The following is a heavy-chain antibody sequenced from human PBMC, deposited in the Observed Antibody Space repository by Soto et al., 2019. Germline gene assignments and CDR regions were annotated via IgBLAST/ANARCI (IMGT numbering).Heavy chain of an antibody. CDR3: AKSRYYCDSSGYSYYYYGMDV. J-gene: IGHJ6*02. CDR2: ISGSGGSP. D-gene: IGHD3-22*01. V-gene: IGHV3-23*01. Sequence: GGSLRLSCAASGFTFSTYAMSWVRQAPGKGLEWVSTISGSGGSPYYTDSVKGRFTISRDNSKNTLYVQMNSLRAEDTAVYYCAKSRYYCDSSGYSYYYYGMDVWGQGTTVTVSS. CDR1: GFTFSTYA.